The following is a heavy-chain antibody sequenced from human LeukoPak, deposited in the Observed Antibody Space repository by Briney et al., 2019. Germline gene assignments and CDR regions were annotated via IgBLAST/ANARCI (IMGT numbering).Heavy chain of an antibody. Sequence: GGSLRLSCAASGFTFSSYGMTWVRQAPGKGLDWVSTISESGSSAYYADSVRGRFTISRDNSKNTLYLQMNSLRAEDTAVYYCATGAYFEYWGQGTLVTVSS. CDR1: GFTFSSYG. J-gene: IGHJ4*02. CDR3: ATGAYFEY. CDR2: ISESGSSA. V-gene: IGHV3-23*01.